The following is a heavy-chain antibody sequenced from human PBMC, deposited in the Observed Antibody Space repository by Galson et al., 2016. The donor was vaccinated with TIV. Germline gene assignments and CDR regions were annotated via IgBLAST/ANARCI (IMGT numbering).Heavy chain of an antibody. CDR1: GFTFSSYA. CDR2: VSYDGRTK. J-gene: IGHJ4*02. CDR3: ARERTSVVGRSLDF. D-gene: IGHD2-15*01. V-gene: IGHV3-30-3*01. Sequence: SLRLSCAASGFTFSSYAMHWVRQAPGKGLEWVAIVSYDGRTKDDSDSVRGRFTISRDNSKNTPYLQMNGLRREDTGIYYCARERTSVVGRSLDFWGQGTVVTVSS.